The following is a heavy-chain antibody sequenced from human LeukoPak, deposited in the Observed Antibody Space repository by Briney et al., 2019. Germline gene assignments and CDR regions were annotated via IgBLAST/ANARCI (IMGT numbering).Heavy chain of an antibody. CDR1: GGSFSGYY. D-gene: IGHD3-16*02. J-gene: IGHJ4*02. V-gene: IGHV4-34*01. Sequence: PSETLSLTCAVYGGSFSGYYWSWIRQPPGKGLEWIGEINHSGSTNHNPSLKSRVTVSVDTSKNRFSLKLSSVTAADTAVYYCARASSRRGSYRYGKSFDYWGQGTLVTVSS. CDR3: ARASSRRGSYRYGKSFDY. CDR2: INHSGST.